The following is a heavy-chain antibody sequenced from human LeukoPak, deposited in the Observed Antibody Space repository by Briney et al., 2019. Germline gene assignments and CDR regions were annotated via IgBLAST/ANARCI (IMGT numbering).Heavy chain of an antibody. CDR3: ARHIGGGIEDMDV. Sequence: SETLSLTCTVSGGSIGTYYWSWIRQSPGKGLEWIGYIYVTGTRYNPYLQSRVTISVDRSRNQFFLKMSSVTATDTAVYYCARHIGGGIEDMDVWGKGTKVIVSS. CDR2: IYVTGT. D-gene: IGHD3-16*02. V-gene: IGHV4-59*08. J-gene: IGHJ6*03. CDR1: GGSIGTYY.